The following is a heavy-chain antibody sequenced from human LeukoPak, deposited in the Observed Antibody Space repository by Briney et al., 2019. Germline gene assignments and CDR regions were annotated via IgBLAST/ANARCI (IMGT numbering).Heavy chain of an antibody. J-gene: IGHJ4*02. D-gene: IGHD2-15*01. CDR2: FSGSGSST. CDR1: GFTFSSYA. Sequence: PGGSLRLSCAASGFTFSSYAMSWVRPAPGKGLEWVSAFSGSGSSTYYADSVKGRFTISRDNSKNTMYLQMNGLRAEDTAVYYCAKCLRQCSGGSCYSVQNYFDYWGQGTLVTVSS. CDR3: AKCLRQCSGGSCYSVQNYFDY. V-gene: IGHV3-23*01.